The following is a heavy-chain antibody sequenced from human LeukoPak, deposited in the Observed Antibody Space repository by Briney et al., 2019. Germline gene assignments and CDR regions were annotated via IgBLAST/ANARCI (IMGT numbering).Heavy chain of an antibody. J-gene: IGHJ6*04. CDR3: ATDRRYCSSTSCPRWDV. CDR1: GYTLTELS. CDR2: FDPEDGET. V-gene: IGHV1-24*01. D-gene: IGHD2-2*01. Sequence: GASVKVSCKVSGYTLTELSMHWVRQAPGIGLEWMGGFDPEDGETIYAQKFQGRVTMTEDTSTDTAYMELSSLRSEDTAVYYCATDRRYCSSTSCPRWDVWGKGTTVTVSS.